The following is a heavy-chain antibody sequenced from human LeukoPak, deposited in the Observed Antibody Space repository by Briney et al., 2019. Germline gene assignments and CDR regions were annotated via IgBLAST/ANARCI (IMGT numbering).Heavy chain of an antibody. CDR1: GFTFSSYG. CDR2: ISGSGGST. CDR3: ARDSGAAGLNFDY. Sequence: GGSLRLSCAASGFTFSSYGMSWVRQAPGKGLEWVSAISGSGGSTYYADSVKGRFTISRDNSKNTLYLQMNSLRAEDTAVYYCARDSGAAGLNFDYWGQGTLVTVSS. D-gene: IGHD6-13*01. V-gene: IGHV3-23*01. J-gene: IGHJ4*02.